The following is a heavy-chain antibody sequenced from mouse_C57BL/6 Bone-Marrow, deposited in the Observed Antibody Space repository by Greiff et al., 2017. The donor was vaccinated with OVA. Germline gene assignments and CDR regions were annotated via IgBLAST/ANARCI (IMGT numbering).Heavy chain of an antibody. CDR3: ARRGALLRFYYFDD. CDR2: IDPSDSYT. V-gene: IGHV1-69*01. CDR1: GYTFTSYW. Sequence: QVQLQQPGAELVMPGASVKLSCKASGYTFTSYWMHWVKQRPGQGLEWIGEIDPSDSYTNYNQKFKGKSTLTVDKSSSTAYMQLSSLTSEDSAVYYCARRGALLRFYYFDDWGKGTTLTVSS. D-gene: IGHD1-1*01. J-gene: IGHJ2*01.